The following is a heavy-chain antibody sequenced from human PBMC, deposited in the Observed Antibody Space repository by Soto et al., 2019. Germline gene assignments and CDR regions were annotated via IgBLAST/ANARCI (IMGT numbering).Heavy chain of an antibody. D-gene: IGHD3-3*01. J-gene: IGHJ4*02. V-gene: IGHV4-59*01. CDR3: ARGRGQYYDFCLDY. Sequence: QVQLQESGPGLVKPSETLSLTCTVSGGSISSYYWSWIWQPPGKGLEWIGYIYYSGSTNYNPSLKSRVTISVDTSKNQFSLKLSSVTAADTAVYYCARGRGQYYDFCLDYWGQGTLVTVSS. CDR1: GGSISSYY. CDR2: IYYSGST.